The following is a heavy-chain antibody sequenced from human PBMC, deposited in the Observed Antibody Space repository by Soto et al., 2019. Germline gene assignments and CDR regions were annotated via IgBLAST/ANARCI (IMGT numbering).Heavy chain of an antibody. CDR1: GFTFSNYA. V-gene: IGHV3-23*01. Sequence: EVQLLESGGGLVQPGGSLRLSCAASGFTFSNYAMNWVRQAPGKGLEWVSTISGGGASTYSADSVKGRFTISRDNSKNTLYLQMNSLRAEDTAVYYCAKTSDGSGWYNWFDRWGQGTLVTVSS. J-gene: IGHJ5*02. CDR2: ISGGGAST. CDR3: AKTSDGSGWYNWFDR. D-gene: IGHD6-19*01.